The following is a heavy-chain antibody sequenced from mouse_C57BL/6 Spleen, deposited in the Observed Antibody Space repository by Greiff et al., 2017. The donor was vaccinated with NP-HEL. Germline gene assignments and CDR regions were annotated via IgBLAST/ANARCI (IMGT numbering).Heavy chain of an antibody. J-gene: IGHJ3*01. V-gene: IGHV7-3*01. CDR1: GFTFTDYY. Sequence: DVKLVESGGGLVQPGGSLSLSCAASGFTFTDYYMSWVRQPPGKALEWLGFIRNKANGYTTEYSASVKGRFTISRDNSQSILYLQMNALRAEDSATYYCARYDSNPARFAYWGQGTLVTVSA. CDR3: ARYDSNPARFAY. D-gene: IGHD2-5*01. CDR2: IRNKANGYTT.